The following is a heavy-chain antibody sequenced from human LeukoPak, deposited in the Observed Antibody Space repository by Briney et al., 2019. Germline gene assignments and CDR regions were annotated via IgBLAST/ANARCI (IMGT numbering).Heavy chain of an antibody. Sequence: PSETLSLTCTVSGGSISSYYWSWIRQPPGKGLEWIGYIYYSGSTNYNPSLKSRVTISVDTSKNQFSLKLSSVTAADTVVYYCARALPTYGDFIDYWGQGTLVTVSS. J-gene: IGHJ4*02. CDR3: ARALPTYGDFIDY. V-gene: IGHV4-59*01. CDR2: IYYSGST. D-gene: IGHD4-17*01. CDR1: GGSISSYY.